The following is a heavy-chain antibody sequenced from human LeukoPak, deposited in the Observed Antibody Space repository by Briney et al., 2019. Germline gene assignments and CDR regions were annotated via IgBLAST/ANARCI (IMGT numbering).Heavy chain of an antibody. J-gene: IGHJ6*03. CDR3: ARDHGFWSGPCYYMDV. D-gene: IGHD3-3*01. CDR2: IYYSGST. Sequence: SETLSLTCTVSGGSIGSYYWSWIRQPPGKGLEWIGYIYYSGSTNYNPSLKSRVTISVDTSKNQFSLKLSSVTAADTAVYYCARDHGFWSGPCYYMDVWGKGTTVTVSS. V-gene: IGHV4-59*01. CDR1: GGSIGSYY.